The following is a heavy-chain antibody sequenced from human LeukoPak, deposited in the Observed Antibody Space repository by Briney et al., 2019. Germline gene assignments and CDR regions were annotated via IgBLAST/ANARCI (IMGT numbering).Heavy chain of an antibody. J-gene: IGHJ4*02. D-gene: IGHD6-6*01. CDR2: MYNSGST. CDR1: GGSISTYY. CDR3: ARVGYSSSIDY. V-gene: IGHV4-59*12. Sequence: SETLSLTCTVSGGSISTYYWSWIRQPPGKGLQWIGYMYNSGSTNYNPSLKSRVTISVDTSKNQFSLKLSSVTAADTAVYYCARVGYSSSIDYWGQGTLVTVSS.